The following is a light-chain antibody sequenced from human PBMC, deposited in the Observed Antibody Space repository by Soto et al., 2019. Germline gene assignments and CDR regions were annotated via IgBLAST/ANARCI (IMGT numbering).Light chain of an antibody. V-gene: IGLV4-60*02. Sequence: QLVLTQSSSGSASLGSSVKLSCTLSSGHSSYIIAWHQQQPGKAPRYLMKLEGSGSYNKGSGVPDRFSGSSSGADRYLTISNLQFEDEADYYCETWDSNTYVFGTGTKVTVL. CDR3: ETWDSNTYV. J-gene: IGLJ1*01. CDR1: SGHSSYI. CDR2: LEGSGSY.